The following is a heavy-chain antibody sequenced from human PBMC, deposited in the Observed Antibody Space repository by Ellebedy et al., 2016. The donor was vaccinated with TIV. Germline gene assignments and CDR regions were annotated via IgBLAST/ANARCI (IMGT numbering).Heavy chain of an antibody. Sequence: PGGSLRLSCAASGFTFTNYWMHWVRQAPGKGLVWVSRLNSNGSSTTYADSVKGRFTISRDNAKNSLYLQMNSLRAEDTAVYYCARGEYYFDYWGQGTLVTVSS. V-gene: IGHV3-74*03. CDR1: GFTFTNYW. CDR2: LNSNGSST. CDR3: ARGEYYFDY. J-gene: IGHJ4*02.